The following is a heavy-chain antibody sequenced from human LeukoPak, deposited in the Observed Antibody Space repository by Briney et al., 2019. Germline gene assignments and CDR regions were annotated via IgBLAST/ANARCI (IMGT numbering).Heavy chain of an antibody. CDR1: GFTFSNYR. CDR2: ITSSSTYI. V-gene: IGHV3-21*04. CDR3: AGLRRAYYYYMDV. J-gene: IGHJ6*03. Sequence: GGSLRLSCAASGFTFSNYRMNWVRQAPGKGLEWVSSITSSSTYIYYADSVKGRFTISRDSARNSLYLQMNSLRAEDTALYYCAGLRRAYYYYMDVWGKGTTVTVSS.